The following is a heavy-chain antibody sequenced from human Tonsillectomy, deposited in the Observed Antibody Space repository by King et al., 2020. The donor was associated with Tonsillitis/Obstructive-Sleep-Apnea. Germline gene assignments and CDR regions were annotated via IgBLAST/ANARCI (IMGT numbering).Heavy chain of an antibody. Sequence: QLVQSGAEVKKPGESLKISCKGSGYSFTNYWIGWVSQMPGKGLQWMGIIYPVDSNTTYSPSFQGQVTISADKSINTAYLQWSSLKASDTDMYYCPRHRLRTNSSRGGFDPWGQGTLVTVSS. J-gene: IGHJ5*02. CDR1: GYSFTNYW. CDR2: IYPVDSNT. V-gene: IGHV5-51*01. CDR3: PRHRLRTNSSRGGFDP. D-gene: IGHD1-14*01.